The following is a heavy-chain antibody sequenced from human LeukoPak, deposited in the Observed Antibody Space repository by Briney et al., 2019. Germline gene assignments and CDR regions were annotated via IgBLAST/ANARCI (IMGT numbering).Heavy chain of an antibody. V-gene: IGHV3-21*06. CDR3: ARDRDSSGLYGGADL. CDR1: GFSFSFSN. CDR2: ISSTNGHT. J-gene: IGHJ5*02. Sequence: SGGSLRLSCAASGFSFSFSNMNWVRQAPGKGLEWVSYISSTNGHTYYADSVNGRFTISRDTAKNSLYLQMNSLRVEDTAIYFCARDRDSSGLYGGADLWGQGVLVTVSA. D-gene: IGHD6-19*01.